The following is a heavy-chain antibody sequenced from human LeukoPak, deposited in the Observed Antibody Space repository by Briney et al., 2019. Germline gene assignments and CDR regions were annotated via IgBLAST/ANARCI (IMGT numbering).Heavy chain of an antibody. CDR1: GYTFTSYD. J-gene: IGHJ4*02. CDR3: ARWSGYYSRFDY. V-gene: IGHV1-8*01. CDR2: MNPNSGNT. Sequence: ASGKVSCKASGYTFTSYDINWVRQATGQGLEWMGWMNPNSGNTGYAQKFQGRVTMTRNTSISTAYMELSSLRSEDTAMYYCARWSGYYSRFDYWGQGTLVTVSS. D-gene: IGHD3-3*01.